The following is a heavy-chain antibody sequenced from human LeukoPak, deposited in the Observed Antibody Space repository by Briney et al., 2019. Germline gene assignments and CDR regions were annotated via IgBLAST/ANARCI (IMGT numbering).Heavy chain of an antibody. J-gene: IGHJ4*02. CDR1: GFTFSNAW. Sequence: GGSLRLSCAASGFTFSNAWVSWVRQAPGKGLEWVGRIKSKTDGGTTDYAAPVKGRFTISRDDSKNTLCLQMNSLKTEDTAVYYCTTVFGELFLFDYWGQGTLVTVSS. CDR2: IKSKTDGGTT. CDR3: TTVFGELFLFDY. D-gene: IGHD3-10*02. V-gene: IGHV3-15*01.